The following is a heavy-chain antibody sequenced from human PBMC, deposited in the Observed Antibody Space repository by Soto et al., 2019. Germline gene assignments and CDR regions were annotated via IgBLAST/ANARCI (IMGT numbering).Heavy chain of an antibody. D-gene: IGHD5-18*01. V-gene: IGHV4-34*01. J-gene: IGHJ4*02. CDR3: ARVSSSYGYSSDY. Sequence: SETLSLTCAVYGGSFSGYYWSWIRQPPGKGLEWIGEINHSGSTNYNPSLKSRVTISVDTSKNQFSLKLSSVTAADTAVYYCARVSSSYGYSSDYWGRGTLVTVSS. CDR2: INHSGST. CDR1: GGSFSGYY.